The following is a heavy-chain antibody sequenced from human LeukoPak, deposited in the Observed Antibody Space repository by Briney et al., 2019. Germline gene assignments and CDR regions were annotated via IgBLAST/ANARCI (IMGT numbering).Heavy chain of an antibody. CDR2: INPSGGST. Sequence: ASVKVSCKPSGYTFTAYYMHWVRQAPGQGLEWMGIINPSGGSTSCAQRFQGRVTMTSDTSTTTVYMEVSSLTSEDMAVYYCARTYSRADPFDYWGQGTLVTVSS. J-gene: IGHJ4*02. V-gene: IGHV1-46*01. CDR1: GYTFTAYY. D-gene: IGHD6-13*01. CDR3: ARTYSRADPFDY.